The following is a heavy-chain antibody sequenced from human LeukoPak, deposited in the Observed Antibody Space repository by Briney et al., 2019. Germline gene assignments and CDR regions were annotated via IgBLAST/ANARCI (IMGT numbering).Heavy chain of an antibody. J-gene: IGHJ4*02. Sequence: GGSLRLSCAASGFTFSSYEMNWVRQAPGKGLEWVSYISSSGSTIYYADSVKGRFTISRDNAKNSLYLQMNSLRAEDTAVYYCARSPYDILTGSEYYFDYWGQGTLVTVSS. CDR2: ISSSGSTI. V-gene: IGHV3-48*03. CDR1: GFTFSSYE. D-gene: IGHD3-9*01. CDR3: ARSPYDILTGSEYYFDY.